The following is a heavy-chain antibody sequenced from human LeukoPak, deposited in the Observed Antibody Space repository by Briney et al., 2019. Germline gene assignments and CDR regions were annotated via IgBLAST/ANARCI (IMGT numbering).Heavy chain of an antibody. CDR2: IIPMFGTA. Sequence: ASVKVSCKASGGTFSSYAISWVRQAPGQGLEWVGGIIPMFGTANYAQKFQGRVTITADKSTSTAYMELSSLRSEDTAVYYCARDPPGRPYSSSSYGWGQGTLVTVSS. J-gene: IGHJ4*02. CDR3: ARDPPGRPYSSSSYG. CDR1: GGTFSSYA. V-gene: IGHV1-69*06. D-gene: IGHD6-6*01.